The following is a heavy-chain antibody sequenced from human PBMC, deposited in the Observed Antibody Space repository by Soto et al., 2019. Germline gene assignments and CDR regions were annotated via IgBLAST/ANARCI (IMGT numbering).Heavy chain of an antibody. V-gene: IGHV4-61*01. Sequence: SETLSLTCTVSGGSVSSGSYYWSWIRQPPGKGLEWIGYIYYSGSTNYNPSLKSRVTISVDTSKNQFSLKLSSVTAADTAVYYCAREPAYYDFWSGYLIRDFDYWGQGTLVTVSS. CDR3: AREPAYYDFWSGYLIRDFDY. D-gene: IGHD3-3*01. CDR1: GGSVSSGSYY. CDR2: IYYSGST. J-gene: IGHJ4*02.